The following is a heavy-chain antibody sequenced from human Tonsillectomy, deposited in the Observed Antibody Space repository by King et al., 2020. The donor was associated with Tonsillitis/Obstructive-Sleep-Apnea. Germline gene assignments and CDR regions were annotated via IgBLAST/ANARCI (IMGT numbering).Heavy chain of an antibody. CDR2: ISSSSSAK. D-gene: IGHD3-10*01. Sequence: VQLVEAGGGLVQPGGSLRLSCAAAGFTFSNYSMKWVRQAPGKGLEWVSYISSSSSAKNYEYSVKGRFTISRDNAKNSLYLQMNSMRDEDTAVYYCAQVHDSGSGTLYCYYYYMVVWGKGTMVTVAS. CDR3: AQVHDSGSGTLYCYYYYMVV. V-gene: IGHV3-48*02. J-gene: IGHJ6*03. CDR1: GFTFSNYS.